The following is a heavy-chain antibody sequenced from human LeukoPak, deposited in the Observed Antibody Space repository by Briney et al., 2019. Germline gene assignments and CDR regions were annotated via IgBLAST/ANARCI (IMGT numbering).Heavy chain of an antibody. CDR3: ARPYGPFHYDILTGYEDAFDI. D-gene: IGHD3-9*01. Sequence: PGGSLRLSCAASGFTFSDYAMHWVRQAPGKGLEWVALISYDGTNKYYADSVKGRFTISRDNSKNTLYLQMNSLRAEDTAVYYCARPYGPFHYDILTGYEDAFDIWGQGTMVTVSS. CDR1: GFTFSDYA. V-gene: IGHV3-30-3*01. CDR2: ISYDGTNK. J-gene: IGHJ3*02.